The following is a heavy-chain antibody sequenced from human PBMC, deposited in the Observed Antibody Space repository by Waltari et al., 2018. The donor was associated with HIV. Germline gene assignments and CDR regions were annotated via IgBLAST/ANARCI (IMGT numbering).Heavy chain of an antibody. V-gene: IGHV3-33*01. CDR3: AREGHYYGSGRFGGDY. CDR2: IWYDGSNK. Sequence: QVQLVESGGGVVQPGRSLRLSCAASGFTFSTYGMHWVRQAPGKGLEWVAGIWYDGSNKYYADSVKGRVTISRDNSKNTVYLQINRLRAEDTAVYYCAREGHYYGSGRFGGDYWGQGTLVTVSS. J-gene: IGHJ4*02. D-gene: IGHD3-10*01. CDR1: GFTFSTYG.